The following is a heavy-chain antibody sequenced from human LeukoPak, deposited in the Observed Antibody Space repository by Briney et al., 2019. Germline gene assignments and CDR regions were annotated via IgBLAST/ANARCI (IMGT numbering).Heavy chain of an antibody. CDR2: IIPIFGIA. Sequence: SVSVSYRASGGTFNIYAISWVRQAPGQGREWMGRIIPIFGIANYAQKFQGRVTITADKSTSTAYMELSSLRSEDTAVYYCARDYGDYGWGQGTLVTVSS. CDR1: GGTFNIYA. D-gene: IGHD4-17*01. V-gene: IGHV1-69*04. CDR3: ARDYGDYG. J-gene: IGHJ4*02.